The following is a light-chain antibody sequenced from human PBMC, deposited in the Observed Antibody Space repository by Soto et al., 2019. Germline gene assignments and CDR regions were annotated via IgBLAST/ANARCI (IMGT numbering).Light chain of an antibody. Sequence: DIQMTQSPSTLSASVVDRVTITCRASQSISSWLAWYQQKPGKAPKLLIYAASTLQSGVPSRFSGSGSGTDFTLTISSLQHEDFANYYCQQSYSTHTITFGQGTRLEIK. V-gene: IGKV1-39*01. CDR3: QQSYSTHTIT. CDR1: QSISSW. J-gene: IGKJ5*01. CDR2: AAS.